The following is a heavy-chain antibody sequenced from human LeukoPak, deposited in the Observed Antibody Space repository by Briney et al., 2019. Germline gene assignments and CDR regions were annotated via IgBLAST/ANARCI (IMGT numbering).Heavy chain of an antibody. J-gene: IGHJ4*02. Sequence: GGSLRLSCAASGFTFDDYGMSWVRQAPGKGLEWVSGINWNGGSTGYADSVKGRFTISRDNAKNSLYLQMNSLRAEDTALYHCARDYLDCSSTSCYTGSSDYWGQGTLVTVSS. CDR2: INWNGGST. D-gene: IGHD2-2*02. CDR1: GFTFDDYG. V-gene: IGHV3-20*01. CDR3: ARDYLDCSSTSCYTGSSDY.